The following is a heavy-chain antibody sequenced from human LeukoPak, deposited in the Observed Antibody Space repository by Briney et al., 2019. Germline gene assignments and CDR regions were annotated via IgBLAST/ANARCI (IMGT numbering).Heavy chain of an antibody. CDR3: ARGGFHYGY. CDR1: GFTFSSYW. J-gene: IGHJ4*02. D-gene: IGHD2-21*01. CDR2: IKEDGSEK. Sequence: GGSLRLSCAVSGFTFSSYWMTWVRQAPGKGLEWVAIIKEDGSEKYYVDSVKGRFTISRDNAENSLCLQMNSLRAEDTAVYYCARGGFHYGYWGQGTLVTVSS. V-gene: IGHV3-7*05.